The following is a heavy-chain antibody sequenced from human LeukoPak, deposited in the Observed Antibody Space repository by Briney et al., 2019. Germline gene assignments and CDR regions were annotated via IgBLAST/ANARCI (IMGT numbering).Heavy chain of an antibody. Sequence: ASVKVSCKASGYTFTSYGISWVRQATGQGLEWMGWMNPNSGNTGYAQKFQGRVTITRNTSISTAYMELSSLRSEDTAVYYCASVTSLYYYYGMDVWGQGTTVTVSS. CDR1: GYTFTSYG. J-gene: IGHJ6*02. D-gene: IGHD2-21*02. V-gene: IGHV1-8*03. CDR3: ASVTSLYYYYGMDV. CDR2: MNPNSGNT.